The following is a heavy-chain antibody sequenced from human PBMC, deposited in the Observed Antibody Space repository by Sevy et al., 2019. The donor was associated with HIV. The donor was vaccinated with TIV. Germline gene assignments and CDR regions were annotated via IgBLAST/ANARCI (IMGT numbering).Heavy chain of an antibody. CDR1: GGSVSSDNYY. D-gene: IGHD2-21*01. CDR2: IYHSGST. Sequence: SETLSLTCTVSGGSVSSDNYYWSWIRQPPGKGLEWIGYIYHSGSTNYNPSLKRRVTISVDTSKNQFSLKLNSVTAADTAVYYCARGGSPDPDFYYYYHGMDVRGHGTTVTVSS. J-gene: IGHJ6*02. CDR3: ARGGSPDPDFYYYYHGMDV. V-gene: IGHV4-61*01.